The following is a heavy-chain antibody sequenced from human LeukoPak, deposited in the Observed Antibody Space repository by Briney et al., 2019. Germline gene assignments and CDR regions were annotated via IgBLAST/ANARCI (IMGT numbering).Heavy chain of an antibody. CDR2: ISGSGGST. J-gene: IGHJ4*02. CDR3: AKWRGGYGGYRYFDY. CDR1: GFTFSSYG. Sequence: GGTLRLSCAASGFTFSSYGMSWVRQAPGKGLEWVSAISGSGGSTYYAVSVKGRFAISRDNSKNTLYLQMNSLSAEDTAVYYCAKWRGGYGGYRYFDYWGQGTLVIVSS. V-gene: IGHV3-23*01. D-gene: IGHD5-12*01.